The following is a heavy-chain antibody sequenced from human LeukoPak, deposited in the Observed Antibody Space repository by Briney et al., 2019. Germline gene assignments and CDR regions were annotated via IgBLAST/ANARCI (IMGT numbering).Heavy chain of an antibody. CDR1: GFTVSSNS. CDR3: TRRSIVVVPAAPLRYYYYYYMDV. J-gene: IGHJ6*03. D-gene: IGHD2-2*01. CDR2: IRSKAYGGTT. V-gene: IGHV3-49*04. Sequence: GGSLRLSCTVSGFTVSSNSMSWVRQAPGKGLEWVGFIRSKAYGGTTEYAASVKGRFTISRDDSKSIAYLQMNSLKTEDTAVYYCTRRSIVVVPAAPLRYYYYYYMDVWGKGTTVTISS.